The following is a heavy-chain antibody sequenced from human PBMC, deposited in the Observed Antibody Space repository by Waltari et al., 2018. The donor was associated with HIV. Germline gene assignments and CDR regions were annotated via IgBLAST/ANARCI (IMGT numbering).Heavy chain of an antibody. D-gene: IGHD3-10*01. V-gene: IGHV6-1*01. CDR3: AKGAFSGRTSGMFDY. Sequence: IQLQQSGPGLMQPSQTLSPPCFISADLVPRNPASWPLLRQAHPRGLEWLGRTYYRKKWYHDYTVSLKTRMTLSADASKNQFSLELRSLTFDDSAMYYCAKGAFSGRTSGMFDYWGQGALVTVSS. CDR2: TYYRKKWYH. J-gene: IGHJ4*02. CDR1: ADLVPRNPAS.